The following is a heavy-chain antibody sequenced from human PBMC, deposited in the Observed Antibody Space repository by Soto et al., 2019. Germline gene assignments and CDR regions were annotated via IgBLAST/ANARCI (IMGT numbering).Heavy chain of an antibody. Sequence: GSVKVCFNSSGYPFTSYGISWVRQAPGQGLEWMGWISAYNGNTNYAQKLQGRVTMTTDTSTSTAYMELRSLRSDDTALYYCAMGGFWSGYYRWGQGTLVTVSS. CDR2: ISAYNGNT. V-gene: IGHV1-18*04. CDR1: GYPFTSYG. CDR3: AMGGFWSGYYR. D-gene: IGHD3-3*01. J-gene: IGHJ4*02.